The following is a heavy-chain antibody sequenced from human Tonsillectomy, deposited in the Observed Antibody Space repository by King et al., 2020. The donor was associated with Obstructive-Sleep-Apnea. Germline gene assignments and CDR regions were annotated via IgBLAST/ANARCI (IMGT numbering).Heavy chain of an antibody. Sequence: VTLKESGPVLVKPTETLTLTCTVSGFSLSNTRMGVSWIRQPPGKALEWLAHIFSHDDKSYSTSLKTRLTISKDTSKSQVVLTMTNMDPVDTATYYCARSPSGYSGFSRYYYGMDVWGQGTTVTVSS. CDR1: GFSLSNTRMG. CDR3: ARSPSGYSGFSRYYYGMDV. J-gene: IGHJ6*02. D-gene: IGHD5-12*01. CDR2: IFSHDDK. V-gene: IGHV2-26*01.